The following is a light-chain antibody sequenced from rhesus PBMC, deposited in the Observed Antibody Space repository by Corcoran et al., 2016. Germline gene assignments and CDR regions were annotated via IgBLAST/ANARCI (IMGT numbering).Light chain of an antibody. CDR1: QTISSW. J-gene: IGKJ1*01. Sequence: IQMTQSPSSLSASVGDTVTITCRANQTISSWLAWYQQKPGQAPKLLNYRAATLQVGVPSRFSGNGSGTDCTLAISGQQPEDFATYYRLRYNSSPRTFGQRTKVEVK. CDR3: LRYNSSPRT. V-gene: IGKV1-22*01. CDR2: RAA.